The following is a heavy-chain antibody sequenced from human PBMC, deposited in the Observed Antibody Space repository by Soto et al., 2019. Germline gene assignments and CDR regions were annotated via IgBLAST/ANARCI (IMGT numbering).Heavy chain of an antibody. J-gene: IGHJ4*02. V-gene: IGHV5-10-1*01. CDR1: GYTSSSYV. D-gene: IGHD6-13*01. CDR2: IDPSDSQT. Sequence: PXESLKISCQVSGYTSSSYVLSWVRQKSGKGLEWMGRIDPSDSQTNYSPSFRGHVTISADKSIGTAYLQWSSLKASDTAIYYCASTEDYGSSWFDFDFWGRGTLVTVSS. CDR3: ASTEDYGSSWFDFDF.